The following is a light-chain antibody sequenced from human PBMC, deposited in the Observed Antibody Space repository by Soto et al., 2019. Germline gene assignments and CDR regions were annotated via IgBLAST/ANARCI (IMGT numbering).Light chain of an antibody. CDR3: QQYSITPYT. Sequence: DIVMTQSPDSLAVSLGERATINCKSSQGILSNSNNKNYLAWYQQKPGQPPKLLIYWTSTRESGVPDRFSGSGSGTDFTLTISSLQAEDVAVYYCQQYSITPYTFGQGTKLEIK. J-gene: IGKJ2*01. CDR2: WTS. CDR1: QGILSNSNNKNY. V-gene: IGKV4-1*01.